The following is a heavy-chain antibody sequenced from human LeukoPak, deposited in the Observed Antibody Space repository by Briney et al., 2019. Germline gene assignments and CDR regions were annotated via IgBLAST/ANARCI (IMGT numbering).Heavy chain of an antibody. V-gene: IGHV4-59*08. CDR2: IFYIGNT. CDR3: AGTVTTHFAY. J-gene: IGHJ4*02. D-gene: IGHD4-17*01. Sequence: SETLSLTCTVSPGSISRYYWGWIRQAPGKEPEWIGYIFYIGNTNYNPSLRGRVTISIDTSKHQFSLELASVTAADTAVYYCAGTVTTHFAYWGKGALVTVSS. CDR1: PGSISRYY.